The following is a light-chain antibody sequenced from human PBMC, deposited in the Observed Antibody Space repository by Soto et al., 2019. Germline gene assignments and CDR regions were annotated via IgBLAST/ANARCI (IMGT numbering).Light chain of an antibody. CDR3: QQRSNWLPFT. V-gene: IGKV3-11*01. CDR1: QSVSSY. CDR2: DAS. J-gene: IGKJ3*01. Sequence: EIVLTQSPATLSLSPGERATLSCRASQSVSSYLAWYQQKPGQAPRLLIYDASNRATGIPAGFSGSGSGTDFTLTISSLEPEDFAVYYCQQRSNWLPFTFGPGTKVDIK.